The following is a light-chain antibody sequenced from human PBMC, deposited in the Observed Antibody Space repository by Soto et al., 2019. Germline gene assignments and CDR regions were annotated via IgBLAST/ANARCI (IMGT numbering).Light chain of an antibody. CDR3: QQYGSSPSWT. V-gene: IGKV3-20*01. CDR2: GAY. Sequence: EIVLTQSPGTLSLSPGERATLSCRASQSVSSSYLAWYQHKPGQAPRLLIYGAYSRATGIPDRCSGSGSWTDFTLTSSRREPDDFAVYYGQQYGSSPSWTFGHGTKVEIK. CDR1: QSVSSSY. J-gene: IGKJ1*01.